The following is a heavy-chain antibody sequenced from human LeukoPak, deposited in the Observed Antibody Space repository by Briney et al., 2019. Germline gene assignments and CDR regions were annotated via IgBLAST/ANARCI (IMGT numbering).Heavy chain of an antibody. CDR2: ISGSGGST. CDR1: GFTFSSYS. V-gene: IGHV3-23*01. CDR3: AKEMVEHGLPYYYYGMDA. Sequence: GGSLRLSCAASGFTFSSYSMNWVRQAPGKGLEWVSAISGSGGSTYYADSVKGRFTISRDNSKNTLYLQMNSLRAEDTAVYYCAKEMVEHGLPYYYYGMDAWGQGTTVTVSS. J-gene: IGHJ6*02. D-gene: IGHD2-8*01.